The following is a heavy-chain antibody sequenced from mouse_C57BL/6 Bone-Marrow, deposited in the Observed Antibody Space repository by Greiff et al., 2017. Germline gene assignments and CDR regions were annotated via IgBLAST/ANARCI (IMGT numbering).Heavy chain of an antibody. Sequence: QVHVKQPGAELVKPGASVKLSCKASGYTFTSYWMHWVKQRPGQGLEWIGMIHPNSGSTNYNEKFKSKATLTVDKSSSTAYMQLSSLTSEDSAVYYCARENWLYYFDYWGQGTTLTVSS. D-gene: IGHD4-1*01. CDR2: IHPNSGST. CDR3: ARENWLYYFDY. J-gene: IGHJ2*01. CDR1: GYTFTSYW. V-gene: IGHV1-64*01.